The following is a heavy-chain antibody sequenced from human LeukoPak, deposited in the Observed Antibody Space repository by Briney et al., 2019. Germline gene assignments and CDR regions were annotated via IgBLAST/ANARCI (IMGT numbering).Heavy chain of an antibody. CDR3: ARVYDFWSGYDDAFDI. V-gene: IGHV4-30-4*08. CDR2: IYYSGST. CDR1: GGSISSGDYY. Sequence: PSQTLSLTCTVSGGSISSGDYYWSWIRQPPGKGLEWIGYIYYSGSTYHNPSLKSRVTISVDTSKNQFSLKLSSVTAADTAVYYCARVYDFWSGYDDAFDIWGQGTMVTVSS. J-gene: IGHJ3*02. D-gene: IGHD3-3*01.